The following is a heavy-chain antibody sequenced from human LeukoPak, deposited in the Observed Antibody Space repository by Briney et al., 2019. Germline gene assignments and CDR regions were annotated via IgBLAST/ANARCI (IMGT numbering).Heavy chain of an antibody. CDR3: ARAAGHTYYFDY. J-gene: IGHJ4*02. CDR1: GFSFDDYA. V-gene: IGHV3-9*01. Sequence: GRSLRLSCAASGFSFDDYAMQWVRQAPGKGLEWVSGISWNSGNIDYADSVKGRFTISRDNAKNSLYLQMNSLRAEDTALYYCARAAGHTYYFDYWGQGALVTVPS. CDR2: ISWNSGNI.